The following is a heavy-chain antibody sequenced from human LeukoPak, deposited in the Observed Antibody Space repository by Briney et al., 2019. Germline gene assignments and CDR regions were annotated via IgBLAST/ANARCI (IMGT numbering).Heavy chain of an antibody. CDR1: GFTVSSNY. V-gene: IGHV3-66*01. CDR3: ARDSRYYYGSVH. D-gene: IGHD3-10*01. CDR2: IYSGGST. Sequence: GGSLRLSCAASGFTVSSNYMSWVRQAPGKGLEWVSVIYSGGSTYYADSVKGRFTISRDNSKNTLYLQMNSLRAEDTAVYCCARDSRYYYGSVHWGQGTLVTVSS. J-gene: IGHJ4*02.